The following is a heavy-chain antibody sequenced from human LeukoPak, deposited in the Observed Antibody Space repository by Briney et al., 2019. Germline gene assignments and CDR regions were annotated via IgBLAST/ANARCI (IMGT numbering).Heavy chain of an antibody. CDR2: IYYSGST. D-gene: IGHD3-10*01. CDR3: ARTRTTMVRGVGAFDI. J-gene: IGHJ3*02. Sequence: PSETLSLTCTVSGGSISSYYWSWIRQPPGKGLEWIGYIYYSGSTNYNPSLKSRVTISVDTSKNQFSLKLSSVTAADTAVYYCARTRTTMVRGVGAFDIWGQGTMVTVSS. CDR1: GGSISSYY. V-gene: IGHV4-59*08.